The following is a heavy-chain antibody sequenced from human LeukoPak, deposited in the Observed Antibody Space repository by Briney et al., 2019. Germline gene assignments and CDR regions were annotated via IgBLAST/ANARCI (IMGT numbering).Heavy chain of an antibody. V-gene: IGHV3-23*01. Sequence: PGGSLRLSCAASGFTFSSYAMHWVRQAPGKGLEWVSAISGSGGSTYYADSVKGRFTISRDNSKNTLYLQMNSLRAEDTAVYYCATPPPDGSGSYSGYYYYYGMDVWGQGTTVTVSS. J-gene: IGHJ6*02. D-gene: IGHD3-10*01. CDR1: GFTFSSYA. CDR2: ISGSGGST. CDR3: ATPPPDGSGSYSGYYYYYGMDV.